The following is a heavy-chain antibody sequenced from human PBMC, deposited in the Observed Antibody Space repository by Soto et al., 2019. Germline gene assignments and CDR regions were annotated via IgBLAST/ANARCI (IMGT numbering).Heavy chain of an antibody. CDR2: IYYSGST. J-gene: IGHJ3*02. CDR1: GGSVSSGSYY. CDR3: ARDGVWGPIVAFDI. Sequence: QVQLQESGPGLVKPSETLSLTCTVSGGSVSSGSYYWSWIRQPPGKGLEWIGYIYYSGSTNYNPHVTSRVTTSVDTSQNQFSLKLSSVTAADTAVYYWARDGVWGPIVAFDIWGQGTMVTVSS. V-gene: IGHV4-61*01. D-gene: IGHD2-8*01.